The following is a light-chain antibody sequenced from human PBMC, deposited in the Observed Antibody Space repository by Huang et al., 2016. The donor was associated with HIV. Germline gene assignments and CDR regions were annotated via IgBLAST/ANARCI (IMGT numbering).Light chain of an antibody. CDR1: QSIGNY. J-gene: IGKJ1*01. V-gene: IGKV1-39*01. CDR3: QQSYNSWT. Sequence: DIQMTQSPSSLSASVGDRVTVTCRASQSIGNYLNWYQQKPGKAPKLLIYGASSLQSCVPSRFSGSGSGTVFILSITSLQPEDFATYYCQQSYNSWTFGQGTKVDIK. CDR2: GAS.